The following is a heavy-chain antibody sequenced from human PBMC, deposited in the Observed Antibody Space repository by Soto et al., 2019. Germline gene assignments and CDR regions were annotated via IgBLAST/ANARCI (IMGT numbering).Heavy chain of an antibody. Sequence: GSLRLSCADSGFILRNYWMSWVRQAPGMGLQWVASIREDGSEKYYVDPVKGRFTISRENAKNALYLQMNSLRAEDTAVYYCARYRSLAPWGQGILVTVSS. CDR3: ARYRSLAP. V-gene: IGHV3-7*03. CDR2: IREDGSEK. J-gene: IGHJ5*02. D-gene: IGHD3-16*02. CDR1: GFILRNYW.